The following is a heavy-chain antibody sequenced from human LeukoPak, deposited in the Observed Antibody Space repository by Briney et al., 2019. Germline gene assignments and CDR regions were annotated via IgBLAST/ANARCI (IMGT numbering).Heavy chain of an antibody. J-gene: IGHJ4*02. V-gene: IGHV4-31*03. CDR3: ARVNYGSATKEDY. CDR2: IYYSGSA. D-gene: IGHD3-10*01. CDR1: GGSISSGGYY. Sequence: SETLSLTCTVSGGSISSGGYYWSWIRQHPGKGLEWIGYIYYSGSAYYNPSLKSRVAISVDTSENQFSLKLSSVTAADTAVYYCARVNYGSATKEDYWGQGTLVTVSS.